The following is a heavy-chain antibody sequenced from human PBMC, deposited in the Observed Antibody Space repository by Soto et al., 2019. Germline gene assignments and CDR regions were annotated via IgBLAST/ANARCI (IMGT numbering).Heavy chain of an antibody. CDR2: INPNSGGT. D-gene: IGHD6-19*01. CDR3: QLARIAVAGSIVDY. J-gene: IGHJ4*02. V-gene: IGHV1-2*02. Sequence: ASVKVSCKASGYTFTGYYMHWVRQAPGQGLEWMGWINPNSGGTNYAQKFQGRVTMTRDTSISTAYMELSRLRSDDTAVYYCQLARIAVAGSIVDYWGPGTLLTVSS. CDR1: GYTFTGYY.